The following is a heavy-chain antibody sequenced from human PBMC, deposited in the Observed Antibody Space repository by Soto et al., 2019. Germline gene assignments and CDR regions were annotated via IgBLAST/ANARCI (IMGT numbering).Heavy chain of an antibody. D-gene: IGHD4-17*01. CDR2: MNPNSGNT. CDR3: ATTVDYDYGASYYFDY. V-gene: IGHV1-8*01. Sequence: ASVKVSCKASGYTFTSYDINWLLRATGQGQEWMGWMNPNSGNTGYAQKFQGRGSMTRNTSIRTAYMELSSLRSEDTSVYYCATTVDYDYGASYYFDYWGQGTLVTVSS. CDR1: GYTFTSYD. J-gene: IGHJ4*01.